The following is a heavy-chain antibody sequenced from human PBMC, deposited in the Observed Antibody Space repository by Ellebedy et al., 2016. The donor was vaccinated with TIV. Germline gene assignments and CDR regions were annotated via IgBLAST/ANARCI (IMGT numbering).Heavy chain of an antibody. Sequence: GGSLRLSXVASGFTFSDYWMSWVRQAPGQGLEWVAAISYDGTNKQYADSVKGRFTISRDNSKTTLYLQMNSLRVEDTAVYYCVKVLVRHFLGMDAFDIWGQGTMVTVSS. CDR3: VKVLVRHFLGMDAFDI. CDR1: GFTFSDYW. J-gene: IGHJ3*02. V-gene: IGHV3-30*18. CDR2: ISYDGTNK. D-gene: IGHD7-27*01.